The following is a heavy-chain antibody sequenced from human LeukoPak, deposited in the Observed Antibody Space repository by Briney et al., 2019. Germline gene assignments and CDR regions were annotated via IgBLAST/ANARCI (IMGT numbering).Heavy chain of an antibody. D-gene: IGHD1-26*01. CDR1: GFTFSSYS. CDR3: ARDHILQGIVGATIRLWYFDL. Sequence: KAGGSLRLSCAASGFTFSSYSMNWVRQAPGKGLEWVSSISSSSSYIYYADSVKGRFTISRDNAKNSLYLQMNSLRAEDTAVYYCARDHILQGIVGATIRLWYFDLWGRGTLVTVSS. J-gene: IGHJ2*01. CDR2: ISSSSSYI. V-gene: IGHV3-21*01.